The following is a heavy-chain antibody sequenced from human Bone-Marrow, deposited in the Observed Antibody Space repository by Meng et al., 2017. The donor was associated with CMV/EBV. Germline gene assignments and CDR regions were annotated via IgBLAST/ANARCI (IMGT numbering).Heavy chain of an antibody. CDR2: IYSGGST. J-gene: IGHJ3*02. V-gene: IGHV3-53*05. Sequence: GESLKISCAASGFTVSSNYMSWVRQAPGKGLEWVSVIYSGGSTYYADSVKGRFTISRDNARNSLYLQMDSLRVEDTALYYCAKDDAFDMWGQGTMVTVSS. CDR1: GFTVSSNY. CDR3: AKDDAFDM.